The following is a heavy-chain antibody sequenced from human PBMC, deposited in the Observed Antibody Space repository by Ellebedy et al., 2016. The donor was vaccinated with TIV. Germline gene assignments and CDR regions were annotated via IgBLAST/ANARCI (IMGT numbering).Heavy chain of an antibody. D-gene: IGHD1-1*01. J-gene: IGHJ4*02. Sequence: GESLKISCSASGFSFSRYEMNWVRQAPGKGLDWVAYISSSGSSLDYADSVKGRFTISRDNVNNSLHLQLNSLTAEDTAVYYCVRLQASGRDFWGQGTLVTVSS. CDR1: GFSFSRYE. CDR3: VRLQASGRDF. V-gene: IGHV3-48*03. CDR2: ISSSGSSL.